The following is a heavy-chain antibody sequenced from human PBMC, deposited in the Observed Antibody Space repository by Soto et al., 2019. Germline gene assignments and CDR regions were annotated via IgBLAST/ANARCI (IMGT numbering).Heavy chain of an antibody. CDR1: GITFSSYG. D-gene: IGHD5-12*01. J-gene: IGHJ6*02. V-gene: IGHV3-30-3*01. CDR2: ISYDGSNK. Sequence: GGVLRLSCGASGITFSSYGIHWVRQAPGQGLEWVAVISYDGSNKYYADSVKRRFTISRDNSKNTLYLQMNSLRAEDTAVYYCARDYYRFNSGYGFSMDVWGQGTTVTVSS. CDR3: ARDYYRFNSGYGFSMDV.